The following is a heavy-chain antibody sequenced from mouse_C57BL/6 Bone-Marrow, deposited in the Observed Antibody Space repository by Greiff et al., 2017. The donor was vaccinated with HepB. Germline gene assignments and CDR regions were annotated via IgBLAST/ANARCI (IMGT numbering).Heavy chain of an antibody. Sequence: EVQLQESGGGLVQPGGSLKLSCAASGFTFSDYGMAWVRQAPRKGPEWVAFISNLAYSIYYADTVTGRFTISRENAKNTLYLEMSSLRSEDTAMYYCARRGTTVVATDYYAMDYWGQGTSVTVSS. V-gene: IGHV5-15*01. CDR2: ISNLAYSI. J-gene: IGHJ4*01. CDR1: GFTFSDYG. CDR3: ARRGTTVVATDYYAMDY. D-gene: IGHD1-1*01.